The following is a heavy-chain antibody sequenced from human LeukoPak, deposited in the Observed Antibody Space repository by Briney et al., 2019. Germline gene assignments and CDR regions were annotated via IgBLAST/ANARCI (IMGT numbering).Heavy chain of an antibody. CDR2: MYTGGGR. D-gene: IGHD2-21*02. V-gene: IGHV3-66*01. CDR1: GFSVGNYY. Sequence: GGSLRLSCAASGFSVGNYYMSWVRQPPGKGLEWVSVMYTGGGRYYGDSVKGRFTISRDNSKNTVFLQMNSLRVEDTALYYCTRGQSYCGADCYSDWGQGTLVTVSS. J-gene: IGHJ4*02. CDR3: TRGQSYCGADCYSD.